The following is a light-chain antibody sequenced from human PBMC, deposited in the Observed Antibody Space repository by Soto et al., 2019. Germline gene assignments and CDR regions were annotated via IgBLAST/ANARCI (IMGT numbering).Light chain of an antibody. CDR2: AAS. Sequence: DIQMTQSPSSLSASVGDRFTITCLASQSISSYLNWYQQKPGKAPKLLIYAASSLQSGVPSRFSGSGSGTDFTLTISSLQPEDFATYYCQQANSFPRTFGQGTKVDI. CDR3: QQANSFPRT. CDR1: QSISSY. V-gene: IGKV1-39*01. J-gene: IGKJ1*01.